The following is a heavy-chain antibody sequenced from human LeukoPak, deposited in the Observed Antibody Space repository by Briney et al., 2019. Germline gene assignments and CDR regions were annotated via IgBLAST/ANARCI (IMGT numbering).Heavy chain of an antibody. CDR2: IYYRWST. V-gene: IGHV4-59*01. J-gene: IGHJ2*01. CDR3: ARGGYTTGGYWYLDL. CDR1: GDSISTYY. D-gene: IGHD4-17*01. Sequence: SETLSLTCTVSGDSISTYYWSWIRQPPGKGLEWIGYIYYRWSTSYNPSLKSRVTILVDTSKNQFSLNLSSVTAADTAVYYCARGGYTTGGYWYLDLWGRGTLVTVSS.